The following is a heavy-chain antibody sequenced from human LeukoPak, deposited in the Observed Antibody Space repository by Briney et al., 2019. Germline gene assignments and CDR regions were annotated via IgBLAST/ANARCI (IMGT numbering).Heavy chain of an antibody. CDR2: IRYDGSNK. J-gene: IGHJ5*02. V-gene: IGHV3-30*02. D-gene: IGHD3-3*01. CDR3: AKVSRFLEWLPDP. Sequence: PGGSLRLPCAASGFTFSSYGMHWVRQAPGKGLEWVAFIRYDGSNKYYADSVKGRFTISRDNSKNTLYLQMNSLRAEDTAVYYCAKVSRFLEWLPDPWGQGTLVTVSS. CDR1: GFTFSSYG.